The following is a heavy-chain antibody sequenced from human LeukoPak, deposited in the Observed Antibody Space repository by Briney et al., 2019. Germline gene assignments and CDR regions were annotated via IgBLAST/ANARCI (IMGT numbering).Heavy chain of an antibody. D-gene: IGHD6-19*01. CDR3: ARAPGIAVAGSLDAFDI. J-gene: IGHJ3*02. CDR2: ISAYNGNT. V-gene: IGHV1-18*01. CDR1: GYTFTSYG. Sequence: ASVKVSCKASGYTFTSYGISWVRQAPGQGLEWMGWISAYNGNTNYVQKLQGRVTMTTDTSTSTAYMELRSLRSDDTAVYYCARAPGIAVAGSLDAFDIWGQGTMVTVSS.